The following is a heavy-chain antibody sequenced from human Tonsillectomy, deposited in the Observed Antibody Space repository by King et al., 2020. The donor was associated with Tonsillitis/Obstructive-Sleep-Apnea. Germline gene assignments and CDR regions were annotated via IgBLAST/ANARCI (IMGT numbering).Heavy chain of an antibody. Sequence: VQLVESGGGLVQPGGSLRLSCAASGFTFSSYAMSWVRQAPGRGLELVSANSGSGGRTYYADSLKGRFTIARDNSMNTLYLQMNSLRAEDTAVYYCAKGRDGSPVDYWGQGTLVTVSS. J-gene: IGHJ4*02. CDR3: AKGRDGSPVDY. CDR2: NSGSGGRT. CDR1: GFTFSSYA. V-gene: IGHV3-23*04. D-gene: IGHD3-10*01.